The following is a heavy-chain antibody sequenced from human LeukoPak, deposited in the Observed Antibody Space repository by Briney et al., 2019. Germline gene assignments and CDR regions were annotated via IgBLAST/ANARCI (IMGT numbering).Heavy chain of an antibody. CDR3: AKDPRVGSRVATPCH. V-gene: IGHV3-23*01. Sequence: GGSLRLSCAASGFTFTSYAMSWVRQAPGKGLESVSAISGSGGSTYYADSVKGRFTISRDNSKSTLFLQMNSLRAEDTAVYYCAKDPRVGSRVATPCHWGQGTLVTVSS. CDR1: GFTFTSYA. J-gene: IGHJ4*02. CDR2: ISGSGGST. D-gene: IGHD5-24*01.